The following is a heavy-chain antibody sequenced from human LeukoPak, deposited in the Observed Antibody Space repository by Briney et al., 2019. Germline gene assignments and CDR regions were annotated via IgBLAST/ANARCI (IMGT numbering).Heavy chain of an antibody. V-gene: IGHV3-23*01. D-gene: IGHD6-19*01. CDR1: GFTFSSYA. CDR3: AKVRRTRIAVATYYFDY. Sequence: GGSLRLSCAASGFTFSSYAMSWVRQAPGKGLEWVSAISGSGGSTYYADSVKGRFTISRGNSKNTLYLQMNSLRAEDTAVYYCAKVRRTRIAVATYYFDYWGQGTLVTVSS. J-gene: IGHJ4*02. CDR2: ISGSGGST.